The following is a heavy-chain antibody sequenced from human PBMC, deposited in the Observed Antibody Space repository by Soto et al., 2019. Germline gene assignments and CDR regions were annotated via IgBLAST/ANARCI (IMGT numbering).Heavy chain of an antibody. D-gene: IGHD2-8*01. Sequence: PGRALRRSCAGFGFTFMSSTMSWVRQAPGKGLEWVSSISSSSSYIYYADSLKGRFTISRDNAKNSLYLQLSSLRAEDTAVYYCARDLGEMYAIWGQGALVTVSS. V-gene: IGHV3-21*01. J-gene: IGHJ4*02. CDR3: ARDLGEMYAI. CDR2: ISSSSSYI. CDR1: GFTFMSST.